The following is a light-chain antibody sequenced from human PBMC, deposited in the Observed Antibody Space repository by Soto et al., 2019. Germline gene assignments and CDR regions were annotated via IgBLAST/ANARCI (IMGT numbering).Light chain of an antibody. CDR1: SSDVGAYNY. CDR3: NSYTSSTTPYV. V-gene: IGLV2-14*03. Sequence: HSALTQPASVSGSPGQSITISCTGSSSDVGAYNYVSWYQHHPDKAPKLVIYDVTNRPSGVSNRFSGSKSGNTASLTISGLQAEDEADYYCNSYTSSTTPYVFGTGTKVTVL. CDR2: DVT. J-gene: IGLJ1*01.